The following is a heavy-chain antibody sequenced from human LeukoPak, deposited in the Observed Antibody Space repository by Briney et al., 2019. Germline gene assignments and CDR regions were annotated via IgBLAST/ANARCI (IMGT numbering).Heavy chain of an antibody. D-gene: IGHD3-3*01. V-gene: IGHV3-23*01. Sequence: PGGSLRLSCAASGFTFSSYAMHWVRQAPGKGLEWVSAISGSGGSTYYADSVKGRFTISRDNSKNTLYPQMNSLRAEDTAVYYCARGGRDFRGDYWGQGTLVTVSS. J-gene: IGHJ4*02. CDR1: GFTFSSYA. CDR2: ISGSGGST. CDR3: ARGGRDFRGDY.